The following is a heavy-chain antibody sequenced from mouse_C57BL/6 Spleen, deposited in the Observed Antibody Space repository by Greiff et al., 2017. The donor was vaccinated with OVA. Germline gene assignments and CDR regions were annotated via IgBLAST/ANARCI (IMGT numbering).Heavy chain of an antibody. J-gene: IGHJ2*01. D-gene: IGHD2-4*01. Sequence: VQLQQPGAELVKPGDSVKMSCKASGYTFTSYWITWVKQRPGQVLAWRGDIFTGSGSTNYNENFKSKATLTVDTSSSTAYLQFNSLTSEDSAVYYCARWGLRQGYYFDYWGQGTTLTVSS. V-gene: IGHV1-55*01. CDR1: GYTFTSYW. CDR3: ARWGLRQGYYFDY. CDR2: IFTGSGST.